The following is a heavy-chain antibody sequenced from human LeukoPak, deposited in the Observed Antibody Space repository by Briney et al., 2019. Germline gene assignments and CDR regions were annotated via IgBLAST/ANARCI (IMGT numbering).Heavy chain of an antibody. CDR3: ARHGTIADPFDY. D-gene: IGHD6-13*01. Sequence: GESLKISCETSGFSFTTSWIGWVRQMPGKGLEWMGIIYPGDSDARVSPSFRGQVTISADRSVNTAYLQWTSLKASDTAMYYCARHGTIADPFDYWGLGTLVTVSS. J-gene: IGHJ4*02. CDR1: GFSFTTSW. CDR2: IYPGDSDA. V-gene: IGHV5-51*01.